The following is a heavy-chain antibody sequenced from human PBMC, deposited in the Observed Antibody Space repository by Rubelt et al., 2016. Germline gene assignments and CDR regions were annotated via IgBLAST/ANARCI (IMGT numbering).Heavy chain of an antibody. CDR3: ARVVGATTDY. Sequence: EVQLVESGGGLVQPGGSLRLSCAASGFTSSSYWMTWVRQAPGTGLEWVANIKEDGGENYYVDSVKGRFTISRDNAKNSLYLQMNSLRAEDTAVYYCARVVGATTDYWGQGNLVTVSS. D-gene: IGHD2-15*01. CDR1: GFTSSSYW. CDR2: IKEDGGEN. J-gene: IGHJ4*02. V-gene: IGHV3-7*05.